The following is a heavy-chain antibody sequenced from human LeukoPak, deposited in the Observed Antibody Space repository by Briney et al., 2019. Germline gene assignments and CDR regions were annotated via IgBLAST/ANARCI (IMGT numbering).Heavy chain of an antibody. J-gene: IGHJ3*02. CDR1: GGSLSSYY. CDR2: IYYSGST. D-gene: IGHD6-6*01. CDR3: ARDVRSFSFDAFDI. V-gene: IGHV4-59*01. Sequence: SETLSLTCTVSGGSLSSYYWTWVRQPPGKGLEYIGYIYYSGSTNYNPSFKSRVTISVDMSKNEISLKLSSVTAADTAVYYCARDVRSFSFDAFDIWGQGTRVTVSS.